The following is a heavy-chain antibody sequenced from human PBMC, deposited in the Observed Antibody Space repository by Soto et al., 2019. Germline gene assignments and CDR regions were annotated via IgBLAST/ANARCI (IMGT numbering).Heavy chain of an antibody. CDR3: ATDYAKYDF. D-gene: IGHD2-2*01. V-gene: IGHV3-23*01. CDR2: VSISGGST. Sequence: GGSLRLSCVASGFRFSNYVMSWVRQAPGKGLEWVSSVSISGGSTYYADSVKGRFTISRDNSQNTVFLQLNSLRAEDTAVYYCATDYAKYDFWGQGTLVTVS. CDR1: GFRFSNYV. J-gene: IGHJ4*02.